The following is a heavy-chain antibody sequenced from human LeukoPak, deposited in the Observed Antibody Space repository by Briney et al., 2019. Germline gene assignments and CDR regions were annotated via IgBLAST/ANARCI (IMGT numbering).Heavy chain of an antibody. Sequence: GGSLRLSCAASGFXVSSNYMSWVRQAPGKGLEWVSVIYSGGSTYYADSVKGRFTISRDNSMNTLYLQMNSLRAEDTAVYYCARDLRGSLDSWGQGTLVTVSS. V-gene: IGHV3-66*01. CDR1: GFXVSSNY. CDR3: ARDLRGSLDS. J-gene: IGHJ4*02. CDR2: IYSGGST. D-gene: IGHD3-10*01.